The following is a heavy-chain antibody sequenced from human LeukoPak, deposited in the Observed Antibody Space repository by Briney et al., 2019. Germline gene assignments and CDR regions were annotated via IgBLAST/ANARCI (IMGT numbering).Heavy chain of an antibody. Sequence: KSSKTLSLTCTVSGGSISSYYWSWIRQPPGKGLEWIGYIYYSGSTNYNPSLKSRVTISVDTSKNQFSLKLSSVTAADTAVYYCARVQSRITMVRGAGEFDPWGQGTLVTVSS. V-gene: IGHV4-59*01. CDR3: ARVQSRITMVRGAGEFDP. D-gene: IGHD3-10*01. J-gene: IGHJ5*02. CDR1: GGSISSYY. CDR2: IYYSGST.